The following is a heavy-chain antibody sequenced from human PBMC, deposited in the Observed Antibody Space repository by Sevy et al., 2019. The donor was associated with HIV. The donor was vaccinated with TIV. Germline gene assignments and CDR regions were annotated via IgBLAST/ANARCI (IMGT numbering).Heavy chain of an antibody. Sequence: GGSLRLSCAASGFTFSSYAMSWVRQAPGKGLEWVSAISGSGGSTYYADSVKGRFTISRDNSKNTLYLQMNSLRAEDTAVYYCAKSRLTVLRFLESLSSTIPFDPWGQGTLVTVSS. J-gene: IGHJ5*02. D-gene: IGHD3-3*01. CDR2: ISGSGGST. V-gene: IGHV3-23*01. CDR3: AKSRLTVLRFLESLSSTIPFDP. CDR1: GFTFSSYA.